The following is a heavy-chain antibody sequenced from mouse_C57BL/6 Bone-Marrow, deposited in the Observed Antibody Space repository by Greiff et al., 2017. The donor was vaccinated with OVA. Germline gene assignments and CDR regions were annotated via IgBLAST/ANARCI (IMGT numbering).Heavy chain of an antibody. J-gene: IGHJ4*01. V-gene: IGHV12-3*01. CDR2: ITNSGDT. CDR1: GFPITSGYY. Sequence: VQRVESGPGLVKPSQSLFLTCSITGFPITSGYYCIWIRQSPGKPLEWMGYITNSGDTFYNPSLQSPISITRETSKNQFFLQLNSVTAEDTAMYYCAGGSGYYAIDYWGQGTSVTVSS. CDR3: AGGSGYYAIDY.